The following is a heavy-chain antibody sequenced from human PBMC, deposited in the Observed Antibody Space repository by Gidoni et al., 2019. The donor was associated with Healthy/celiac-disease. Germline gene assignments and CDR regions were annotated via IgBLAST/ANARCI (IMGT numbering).Heavy chain of an antibody. CDR3: ARDERESGSYVC. V-gene: IGHV3-11*06. D-gene: IGHD1-26*01. CDR1: GFTFSDYY. J-gene: IGHJ4*02. CDR2: ISSSSSYT. Sequence: QVQLVESGGGLVKPGGSLRLSCSASGFTFSDYYMSWIRQAPGKGLEWVSYISSSSSYTNYADSVKGRFTIARDNAKNSLYLQMNSLRAEDTAVYYCARDERESGSYVCWGQGTLVTVSS.